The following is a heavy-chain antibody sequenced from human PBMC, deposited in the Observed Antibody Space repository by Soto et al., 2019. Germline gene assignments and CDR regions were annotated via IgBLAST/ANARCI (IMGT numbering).Heavy chain of an antibody. CDR1: GYTFTGYY. CDR2: INPNSGGT. J-gene: IGHJ3*02. D-gene: IGHD3-22*01. V-gene: IGHV1-2*02. Sequence: ASVNVSCKASGYTFTGYYMHWVRQAPGQGLEWMGWINPNSGGTNYAQKFQGRVTMTRDTSISTAYMELSRLRSDDTAVYYCARECYYDSSGYDRGAFDIWGQGTMVTVSS. CDR3: ARECYYDSSGYDRGAFDI.